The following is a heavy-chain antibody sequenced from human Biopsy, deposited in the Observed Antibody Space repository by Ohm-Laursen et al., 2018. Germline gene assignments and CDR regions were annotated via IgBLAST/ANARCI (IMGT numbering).Heavy chain of an antibody. CDR2: INHRGST. D-gene: IGHD3-16*01. CDR1: GGSCSGYY. Sequence: SDTLSLTCAVYGGSCSGYYWSWIRQPPGKGLEWIGEINHRGSTNYNPSLKSRVTISVDTSKNQFSLKLRSVTAADTAVYYCARAVDYYDPYYYYGLDVWGQGTTVTVSS. J-gene: IGHJ6*02. CDR3: ARAVDYYDPYYYYGLDV. V-gene: IGHV4-34*01.